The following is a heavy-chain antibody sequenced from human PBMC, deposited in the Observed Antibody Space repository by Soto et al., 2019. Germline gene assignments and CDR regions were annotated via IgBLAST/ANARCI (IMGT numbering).Heavy chain of an antibody. D-gene: IGHD6-19*01. CDR3: ARVSAVAGTGSDAFDI. CDR2: IKQDGSEK. V-gene: IGHV3-7*01. Sequence: GGSLRLSCAASGFTFSSYWMSWVRQAPGKGLEWVANIKQDGSEKYYVDSVKGRFTISRDNAKNSLYLQMNSLRAEDTAVYYCARVSAVAGTGSDAFDIWGQGTMVTVSS. J-gene: IGHJ3*02. CDR1: GFTFSSYW.